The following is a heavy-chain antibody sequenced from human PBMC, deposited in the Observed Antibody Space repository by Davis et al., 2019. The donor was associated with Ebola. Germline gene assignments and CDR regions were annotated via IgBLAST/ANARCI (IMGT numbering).Heavy chain of an antibody. Sequence: SETLSLTCAVYGGSFSGYYWSWIRQPPGKGLEWIGEINHSGSTNYNPSLKSRVTISVDTSKNQFSLKLRSVTAADTAVYYCASTIFGVVVPPYYFDYWGQGTLVTVSS. CDR3: ASTIFGVVVPPYYFDY. CDR2: INHSGST. CDR1: GGSFSGYY. V-gene: IGHV4-34*01. J-gene: IGHJ4*02. D-gene: IGHD3-3*01.